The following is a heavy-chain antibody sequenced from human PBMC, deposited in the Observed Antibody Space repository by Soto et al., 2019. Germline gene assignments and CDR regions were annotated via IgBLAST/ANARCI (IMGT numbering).Heavy chain of an antibody. V-gene: IGHV1-69*04. CDR1: GGTFSSYT. J-gene: IGHJ3*02. CDR3: ARDRYCSGGSCYSPDAYDI. CDR2: IIPILGIA. Sequence: ASVKVSCKASGGTFSSYTISWVRQAPGQGLEWMGRIIPILGIANYAQKFQGRVTITADKSTSTAYMELSSLRSEDTAVYYCARDRYCSGGSCYSPDAYDIWGQGTMVTVSS. D-gene: IGHD2-15*01.